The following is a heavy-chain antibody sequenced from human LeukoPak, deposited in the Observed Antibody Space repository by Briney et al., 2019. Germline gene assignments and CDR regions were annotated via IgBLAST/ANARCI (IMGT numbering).Heavy chain of an antibody. CDR3: ARDPPAYGSGSYRDY. D-gene: IGHD3-10*01. CDR1: GFTFSSYI. J-gene: IGHJ4*02. V-gene: IGHV3-21*01. CDR2: ISSSSSYI. Sequence: GGSLRLSCAASGFTFSSYIMNWVRQAPGKGLEWVSSISSSSSYIYYADSVKGRFTISRDNAKNSLYLQMNSLRAEDTAVYYCARDPPAYGSGSYRDYWGQGTLVTVSS.